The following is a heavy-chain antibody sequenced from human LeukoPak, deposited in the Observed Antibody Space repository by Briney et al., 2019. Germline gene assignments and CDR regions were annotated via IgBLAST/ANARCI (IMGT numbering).Heavy chain of an antibody. V-gene: IGHV3-23*01. Sequence: PGGSLRLSCAASGFTFSSSAMNWVRRVSGKGLEWVSGISSSSGSTSYADSVRGRFTISRDNSKNTLYVQINSLRDEDTAVYYCAKDQRRESPHYLDSWGQGTLVTVSS. CDR2: ISSSSGST. CDR3: AKDQRRESPHYLDS. CDR1: GFTFSSSA. J-gene: IGHJ4*02.